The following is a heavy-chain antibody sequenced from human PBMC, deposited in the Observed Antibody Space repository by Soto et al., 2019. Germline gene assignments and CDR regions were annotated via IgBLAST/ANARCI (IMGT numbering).Heavy chain of an antibody. CDR1: GVTFTHYS. CDR2: INPSGGGT. D-gene: IGHD1-26*01. V-gene: IGHV1-46*01. CDR3: ARDRRVATLVDYYYGLDA. J-gene: IGHJ6*02. Sequence: QEQLVQSGAEVKKPGASVKVSCKASGVTFTHYSIHWVRQAPGQGLEWLGVINPSGGGTTYAQKFQGRFTLTGDTSTTTLYMELSSLRSEDTALYYCARDRRVATLVDYYYGLDAWGQGTTVTVSS.